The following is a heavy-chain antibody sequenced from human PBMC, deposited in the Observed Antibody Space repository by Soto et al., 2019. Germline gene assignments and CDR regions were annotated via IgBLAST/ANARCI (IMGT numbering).Heavy chain of an antibody. Sequence: GGSLRLSCAASGFTFSSYEMNWVRQAPGKGLEWVSYISSSGSTIYYADSVKGRFTISRDNAKNSLYLQMNSLRAEDTAVYYCAREGVGIAVAGTLGEDYYYGMDVWGQGTTVTVSS. CDR1: GFTFSSYE. D-gene: IGHD6-19*01. V-gene: IGHV3-48*03. CDR2: ISSSGSTI. CDR3: AREGVGIAVAGTLGEDYYYGMDV. J-gene: IGHJ6*02.